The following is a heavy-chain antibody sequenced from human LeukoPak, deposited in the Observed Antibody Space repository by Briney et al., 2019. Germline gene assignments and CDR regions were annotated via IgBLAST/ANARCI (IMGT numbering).Heavy chain of an antibody. V-gene: IGHV3-33*01. D-gene: IGHD4-17*01. CDR3: ARDRNYGDYAYYYGMDV. J-gene: IGHJ6*02. CDR2: IWYDGSNR. Sequence: GGSLRLSCAASGFTFSSYGMHWVRQAPGKGLEWVAVIWYDGSNRYYADSVKGRFTISRDNSKNTLYLQMNSLRAEDTAVYYCARDRNYGDYAYYYGMDVWGQGTTVTVSS. CDR1: GFTFSSYG.